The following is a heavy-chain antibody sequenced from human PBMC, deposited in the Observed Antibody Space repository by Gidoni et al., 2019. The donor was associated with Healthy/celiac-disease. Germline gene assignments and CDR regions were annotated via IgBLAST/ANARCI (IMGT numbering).Heavy chain of an antibody. Sequence: EVQLLESGGGLVQPGGSLRLSCAASGFPLSSYAMLWVRQAPGKGLEWVSAISGSGGSTYYEDSVKGRFTISGDNSKNTLYLKMNSLRAEDTAVYYCAKDRSGSFDWFDPWGQGTLVTVSS. V-gene: IGHV3-23*01. CDR2: ISGSGGST. J-gene: IGHJ5*02. CDR3: AKDRSGSFDWFDP. CDR1: GFPLSSYA. D-gene: IGHD1-26*01.